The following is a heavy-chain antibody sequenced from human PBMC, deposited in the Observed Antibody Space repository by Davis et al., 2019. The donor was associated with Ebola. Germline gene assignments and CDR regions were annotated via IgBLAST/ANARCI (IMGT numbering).Heavy chain of an antibody. Sequence: GESLKISCAASGFTFSSYSMNWVRQAPGKGLEWVSYISSSSSTIYYADSVKGRFTISRDNAKNSLYLQMNSLRDEDTAVYYCARARKLYYDFWSGYSSFDYWGQGTLVTVS. V-gene: IGHV3-48*02. D-gene: IGHD3-3*01. CDR3: ARARKLYYDFWSGYSSFDY. J-gene: IGHJ4*02. CDR2: ISSSSSTI. CDR1: GFTFSSYS.